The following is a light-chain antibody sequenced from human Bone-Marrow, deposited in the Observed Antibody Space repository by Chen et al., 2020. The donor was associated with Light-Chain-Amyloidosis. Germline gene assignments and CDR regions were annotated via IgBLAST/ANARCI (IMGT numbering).Light chain of an antibody. V-gene: IGLV2-23*02. CDR2: GVT. J-gene: IGLJ7*01. CDR1: SNDVGNYNL. Sequence: QSALTQPASVSGSPGQSITISCTGTSNDVGNYNLVSWYQQQPGKAPKLIIYGVTKRPSGVSGRLSGSKSGNTASLPVSGLQAEDEASYFCCSFVPGTTFYAVFGGGTQLTVL. CDR3: CSFVPGTTFYAV.